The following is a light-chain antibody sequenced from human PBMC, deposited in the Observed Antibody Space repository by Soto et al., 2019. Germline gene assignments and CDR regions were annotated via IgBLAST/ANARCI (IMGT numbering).Light chain of an antibody. CDR3: QQYNNWPPLT. V-gene: IGKV3-15*01. Sequence: ETVMTQSPDTLSVSPGERVTLSCRASQSVSSNLAWYQQRPGQAPRLLIYGASTRAAGIPARFSGSGSGTEFTLTISSLQSEDFAVYYCQQYNNWPPLTFGGGTKVEIK. CDR2: GAS. CDR1: QSVSSN. J-gene: IGKJ4*01.